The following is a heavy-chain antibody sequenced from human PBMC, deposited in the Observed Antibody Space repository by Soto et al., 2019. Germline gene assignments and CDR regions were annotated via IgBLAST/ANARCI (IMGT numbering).Heavy chain of an antibody. J-gene: IGHJ6*02. CDR2: INHSGST. Sequence: LSLTCAVYGGSFSGYYWSWIRQPPGKGLEWIGEINHSGSTNYNPSLKSRVTISVDTSKNQFSLKLSSVTAADTAVYYCARGRGVVTAIRYYYYYGMDVWGQGTTVTVSS. D-gene: IGHD2-21*02. CDR1: GGSFSGYY. V-gene: IGHV4-34*01. CDR3: ARGRGVVTAIRYYYYYGMDV.